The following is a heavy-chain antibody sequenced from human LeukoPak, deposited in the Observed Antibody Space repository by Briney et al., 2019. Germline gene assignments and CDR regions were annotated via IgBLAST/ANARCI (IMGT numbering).Heavy chain of an antibody. D-gene: IGHD3-9*01. CDR3: ARAEKALTGTLDY. CDR1: GDSISNYY. Sequence: PSETLSLTCTVSGDSISNYYWSWIRQSPGKKLEWIGYMYIRGTTIYNPSFTSRVTIPTDTSTHQFSLRRASVTAADTAVYYCARAEKALTGTLDYWGQGTLITLSS. CDR2: MYIRGTT. J-gene: IGHJ4*02. V-gene: IGHV4-59*01.